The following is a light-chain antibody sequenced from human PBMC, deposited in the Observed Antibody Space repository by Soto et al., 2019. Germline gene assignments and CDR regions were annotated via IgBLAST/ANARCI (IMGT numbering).Light chain of an antibody. V-gene: IGKV3D-15*01. CDR1: QSVGSS. CDR3: QQYNNWPPWT. Sequence: EIVLTQSPGTLSLSPGERATLSCRASQSVGSSLAWYQQKPGQAPRILIFGASGRATGIPDRFSGSGSGTEFTLTISSLQSEDSAVYYCQQYNNWPPWTFGQGTKVDI. J-gene: IGKJ1*01. CDR2: GAS.